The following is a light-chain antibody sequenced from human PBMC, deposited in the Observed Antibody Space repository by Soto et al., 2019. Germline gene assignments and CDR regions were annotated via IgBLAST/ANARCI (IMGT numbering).Light chain of an antibody. V-gene: IGLV2-14*03. CDR2: DVS. Sequence: QSALTQPASASGSPGQSITISCTVASTDVGGHKYVSWYQQHPGKAPKVIIYDVSSRTSGVSSRLSGSKSGNTASLTISGLQAEDEAYYFCSSLTDNSTPLFGGGTKLTVL. J-gene: IGLJ2*01. CDR3: SSLTDNSTPL. CDR1: STDVGGHKY.